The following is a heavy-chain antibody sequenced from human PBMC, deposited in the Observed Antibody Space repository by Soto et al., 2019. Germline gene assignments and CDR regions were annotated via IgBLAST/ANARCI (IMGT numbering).Heavy chain of an antibody. V-gene: IGHV4-34*01. D-gene: IGHD2-8*02. J-gene: IGHJ4*02. CDR2: INHSGST. CDR1: GGSMNNYY. Sequence: SETLSLTCTVSGGSMNNYYWSWIRQPPGRTLEWIGEINHSGSTNYNPSLKSRVTISVDTSKNQFSLKLTSVTAADTAVYYCARDKITGLFDYWGQGTLVTVSS. CDR3: ARDKITGLFDY.